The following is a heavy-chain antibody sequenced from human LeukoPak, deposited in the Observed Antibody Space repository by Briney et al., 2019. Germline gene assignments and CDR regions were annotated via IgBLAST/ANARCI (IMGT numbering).Heavy chain of an antibody. CDR2: IRGDGVTT. CDR3: ARGTSGSGWYQVGVFFYYFDY. V-gene: IGHV3-23*01. Sequence: PGGSLRLSCAASGFTFSSHGMNWVRQAPGKGLEWVSGIRGDGVTTYYADSVKGRFTISRDNAKNSLYLQMNSLRAEDTALYYCARGTSGSGWYQVGVFFYYFDYWGQGTLVTVSS. J-gene: IGHJ4*02. D-gene: IGHD6-19*01. CDR1: GFTFSSHG.